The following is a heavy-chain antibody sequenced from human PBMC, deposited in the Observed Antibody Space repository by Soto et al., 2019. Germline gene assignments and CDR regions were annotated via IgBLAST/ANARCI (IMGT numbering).Heavy chain of an antibody. V-gene: IGHV1-69*12. Sequence: QVQLVQSGAEVKKPGSSVKVSCKASGGTFSSYAISWVRQAPGQGLEWMGGIIPIFGTANYAQKFQGRVTINEREYTRTANMELSRPRPDDTAVYYCASIAARPAVAFDIWGQGTMVTVSS. CDR1: GGTFSSYA. D-gene: IGHD6-6*01. CDR2: IIPIFGTA. CDR3: ASIAARPAVAFDI. J-gene: IGHJ3*02.